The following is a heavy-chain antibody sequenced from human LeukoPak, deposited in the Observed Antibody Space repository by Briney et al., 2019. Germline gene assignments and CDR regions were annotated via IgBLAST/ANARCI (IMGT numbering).Heavy chain of an antibody. Sequence: GGSLRLSCAASGFTLDSNYLSWVRQAPGKGLEWVSTIYTGGNTYYAASVKGRFTISRDFSKNTVFLHMNSLRAEDTAMYYCARGDDSGYYDYFYYWGQGALVTVSS. CDR1: GFTLDSNY. D-gene: IGHD3-22*01. J-gene: IGHJ4*02. V-gene: IGHV3-53*01. CDR3: ARGDDSGYYDYFYY. CDR2: IYTGGNT.